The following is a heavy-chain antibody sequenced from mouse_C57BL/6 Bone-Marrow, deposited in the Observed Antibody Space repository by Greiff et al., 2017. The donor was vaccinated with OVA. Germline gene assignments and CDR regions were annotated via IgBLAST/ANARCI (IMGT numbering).Heavy chain of an antibody. CDR2: INPYNGGT. CDR3: ARRGFYYYGSSYDWYFDV. V-gene: IGHV1-19*01. J-gene: IGHJ1*03. CDR1: GYTFTDYY. Sequence: VQLKESGPVLVKPGASVKMSCKASGYTFTDYYMNWVKQSHGKSLEWIGVINPYNGGTSYNQKFKGKATLTVDKSSSTAYMELNSLTSEDSAVYYCARRGFYYYGSSYDWYFDVWGTGTTVTVSS. D-gene: IGHD1-1*01.